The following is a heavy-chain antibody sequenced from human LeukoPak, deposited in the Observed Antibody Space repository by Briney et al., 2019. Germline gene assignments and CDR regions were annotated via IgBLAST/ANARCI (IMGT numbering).Heavy chain of an antibody. J-gene: IGHJ6*03. CDR2: INPSGGST. V-gene: IGHV1-46*01. D-gene: IGHD3-3*01. CDR1: GYTFTSYY. CDR3: ARTEVSDFWCGPTPYYYYYMDV. Sequence: ASVKVSCKASGYTFTSYYMHWVRQAPGQGLEWMGIINPSGGSTSYAQKFQGRVTMTRDTSTSTVYMELSSLRSEDTAVYYCARTEVSDFWCGPTPYYYYYMDVWGKGTTVTVSS.